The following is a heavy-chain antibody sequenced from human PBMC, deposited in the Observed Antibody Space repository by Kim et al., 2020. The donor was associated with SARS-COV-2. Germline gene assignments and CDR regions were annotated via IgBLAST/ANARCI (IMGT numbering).Heavy chain of an antibody. D-gene: IGHD4-4*01. CDR3: VRDMNPTVYDY. J-gene: IGHJ4*02. V-gene: IGHV1-3*01. CDR2: ANAPIDQT. CDR1: GYTFKTYP. Sequence: ASVKVSCKASGYTFKTYPIHWLRQAPGQTLGGMGWANAPIDQTKYSQKFKGRITISRDTSANTAYMELRSLTTKDTAFYYCVRDMNPTVYDYWGQGTLVTVSS.